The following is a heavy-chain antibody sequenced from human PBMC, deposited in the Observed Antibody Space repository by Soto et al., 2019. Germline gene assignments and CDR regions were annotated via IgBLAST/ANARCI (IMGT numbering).Heavy chain of an antibody. V-gene: IGHV4-59*01. CDR3: ARGDGYSRAYYFDY. D-gene: IGHD5-18*01. Sequence: SETLSLTCTVSGGSISSYYWSWIRQPPGKGLEWIGYIYYSGSTNYNPSLKSRVTISVDTSKNQFSLKLSSVTAADTAVYYCARGDGYSRAYYFDYWGQGTLVTVSS. J-gene: IGHJ4*02. CDR1: GGSISSYY. CDR2: IYYSGST.